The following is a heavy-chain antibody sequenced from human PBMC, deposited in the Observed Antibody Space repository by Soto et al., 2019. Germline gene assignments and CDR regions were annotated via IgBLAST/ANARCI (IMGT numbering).Heavy chain of an antibody. V-gene: IGHV4-34*01. CDR3: ARHEAVGAFDY. CDR1: GGSFSGYY. Sequence: SETLSLTCAVYGGSFSGYYWSWIRQPPGKGLEWIGEINHSGSTNYNPSLKSRVTISVDTSKNQFSLKLSSVTAADTAVYYCARHEAVGAFDYWGQGTLVTVSS. D-gene: IGHD1-26*01. CDR2: INHSGST. J-gene: IGHJ4*02.